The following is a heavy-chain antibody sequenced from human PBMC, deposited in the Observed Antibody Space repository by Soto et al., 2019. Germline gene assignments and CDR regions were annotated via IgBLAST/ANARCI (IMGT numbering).Heavy chain of an antibody. D-gene: IGHD5-18*01. V-gene: IGHV1-3*01. Sequence: GASVKVSCKASGYTFTSYAMHWVRQAPGQRLEWMGWINAGNGNTKYSQKFQDRVTITRDTSASTAYMELSSLRSEDTAVYYCARDPGYSYGYNWGQGTLVTVSS. CDR3: ARDPGYSYGYN. J-gene: IGHJ4*02. CDR1: GYTFTSYA. CDR2: INAGNGNT.